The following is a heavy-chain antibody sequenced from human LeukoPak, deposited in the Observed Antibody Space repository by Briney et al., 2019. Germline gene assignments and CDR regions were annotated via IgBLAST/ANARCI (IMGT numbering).Heavy chain of an antibody. CDR2: IIPIFGTA. D-gene: IGHD2-2*01. CDR3: ARVAPYCSSTSCYFNY. J-gene: IGHJ4*02. V-gene: IGHV1-69*06. Sequence: VASVKVSCKASGYTFTSYGISWVRQAPGQGLEWMGGIIPIFGTANYAQKFQGRVTITADKSTSTAYMELSSLRSEDTAVYYCARVAPYCSSTSCYFNYWGQGTLVTVSS. CDR1: GYTFTSYG.